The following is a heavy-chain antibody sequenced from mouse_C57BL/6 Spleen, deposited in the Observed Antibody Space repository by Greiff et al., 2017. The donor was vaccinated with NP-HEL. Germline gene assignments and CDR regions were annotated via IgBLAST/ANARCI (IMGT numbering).Heavy chain of an antibody. V-gene: IGHV1-69*01. CDR2: IDPSDSYT. Sequence: VQLQQPGAELVMPGASVKLSCKASGYTFTSYWMHWVKQRPGQGLEWIGEIDPSDSYTNYNQKFKGKSTLTVDKSSSTAYMQLSSLTSEDSAVYYCARTTVVATKEFDYWGQGTTLTVSS. CDR1: GYTFTSYW. D-gene: IGHD1-1*01. CDR3: ARTTVVATKEFDY. J-gene: IGHJ2*01.